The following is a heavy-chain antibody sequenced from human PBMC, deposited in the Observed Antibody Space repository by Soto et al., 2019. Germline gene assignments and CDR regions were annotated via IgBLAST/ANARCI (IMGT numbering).Heavy chain of an antibody. Sequence: PGESLKISCKGSGYRFTSYWIGWVRQMPGKGLEWMGIIYPGDSDTRYSPSFQGQVTISADKSINTAYLQWSSLKASDTARYYCARPSRSAAAGSDAFDIWGQGTMVTVSS. CDR1: GYRFTSYW. CDR3: ARPSRSAAAGSDAFDI. V-gene: IGHV5-51*01. D-gene: IGHD6-13*01. J-gene: IGHJ3*02. CDR2: IYPGDSDT.